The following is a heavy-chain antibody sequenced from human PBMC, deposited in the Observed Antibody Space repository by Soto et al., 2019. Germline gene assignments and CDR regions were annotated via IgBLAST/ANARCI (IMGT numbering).Heavy chain of an antibody. Sequence: GQLVQSGAEVKKPGSSVRVSCKSSGGSIKSFTISWVRQAPGQGPEWLGGITPYSATAKYAQKFQGRLKITADESTNSVYMDLASLRSDDTALYYCARWRGTVTSPGFMGPLDYWGQGTLVTVSS. V-gene: IGHV1-69*01. CDR1: GGSIKSFT. CDR3: ARWRGTVTSPGFMGPLDY. CDR2: ITPYSATA. J-gene: IGHJ4*02. D-gene: IGHD3-16*01.